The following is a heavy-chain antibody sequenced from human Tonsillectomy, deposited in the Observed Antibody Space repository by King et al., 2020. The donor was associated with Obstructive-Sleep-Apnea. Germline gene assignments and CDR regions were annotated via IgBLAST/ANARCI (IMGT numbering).Heavy chain of an antibody. Sequence: QLQESGPGLVKPSETLSLTCTVSGGSIISYYWTWIRQPPGKGLEWIGHVYYSGSTNYKPSLKSRVTISADTSKNQFSLKLSSVTAADTGVYYCARGTGWYGVDVWGQGTTVTVSS. J-gene: IGHJ6*02. CDR3: ARGTGWYGVDV. CDR2: VYYSGST. V-gene: IGHV4-59*01. D-gene: IGHD6-19*01. CDR1: GGSIISYY.